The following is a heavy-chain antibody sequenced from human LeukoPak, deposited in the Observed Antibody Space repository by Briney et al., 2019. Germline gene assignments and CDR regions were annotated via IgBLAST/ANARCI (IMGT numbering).Heavy chain of an antibody. J-gene: IGHJ6*03. V-gene: IGHV4-59*01. CDR1: GDSISIYY. CDR3: ARDIAVAGISHYYYYMDV. Sequence: SETLSLTCTVSGDSISIYYWSWIRQPPGKGLEWIGYIYYSGSTNYNPSLKSRVTISVDTSKNQFSLKLSSVTAADTAVYYCARDIAVAGISHYYYYMDVWGKGTTVTVSS. D-gene: IGHD6-19*01. CDR2: IYYSGST.